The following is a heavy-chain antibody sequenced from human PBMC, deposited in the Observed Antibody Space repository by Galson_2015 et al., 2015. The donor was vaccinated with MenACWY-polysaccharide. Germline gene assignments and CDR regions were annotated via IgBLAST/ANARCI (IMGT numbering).Heavy chain of an antibody. CDR2: ISGSGRSI. V-gene: IGHV3-23*01. CDR1: GFTPTTYA. J-gene: IGHJ4*01. D-gene: IGHD2-15*01. Sequence: SLRLSCAASGFTPTTYAMSWVRQAPGKGLEWVSGISGSGRSIYYADSVKGRFTISRDYAKNTLYLQMSGLRVEDTAVYYCAKEQSVGSQDARFDDWDQGTVVSVSA. CDR3: AKEQSVGSQDARFDD.